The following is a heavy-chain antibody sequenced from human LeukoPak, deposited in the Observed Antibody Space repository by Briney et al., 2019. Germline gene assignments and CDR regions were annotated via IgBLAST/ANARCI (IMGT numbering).Heavy chain of an antibody. J-gene: IGHJ4*02. V-gene: IGHV3-21*01. CDR1: GGSISSSS. Sequence: PSETLSLTCTVSGGSISSSSYYWGWIRQPPGKGLEWVSSISSSSSYIYYADPVKGRFTISRDNAKNSLYLQMNSLRAEDTAVYYCATHPGIRVGARRFDYWGQGTLVTVSS. CDR3: ATHPGIRVGARRFDY. CDR2: ISSSSSYI. D-gene: IGHD1-26*01.